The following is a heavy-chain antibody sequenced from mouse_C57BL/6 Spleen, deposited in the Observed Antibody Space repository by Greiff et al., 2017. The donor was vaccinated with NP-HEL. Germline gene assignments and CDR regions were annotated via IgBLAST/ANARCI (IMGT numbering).Heavy chain of an antibody. Sequence: QVQLQQPGAELVKPGASVKLSCKASGYTFTSYWMHWVKQRPGQGLEWIGMIHPNSGSTNYNEKFKSKATLTVDKSSSTAYMQLSSLTSEDSAVYYCRASYDYVFAYWGQGTLVTVSA. D-gene: IGHD2-4*01. CDR1: GYTFTSYW. V-gene: IGHV1-64*01. J-gene: IGHJ3*01. CDR2: IHPNSGST. CDR3: RASYDYVFAY.